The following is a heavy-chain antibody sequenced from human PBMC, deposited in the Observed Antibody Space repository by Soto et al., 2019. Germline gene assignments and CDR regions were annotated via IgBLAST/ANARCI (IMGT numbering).Heavy chain of an antibody. V-gene: IGHV3-23*01. CDR1: GFTFSSYA. Sequence: EVQLLESGGGLVQPGGSLRLSCAASGFTFSSYAMSWVRQAPGKGREWVSAISGSGGSTYYADSVKGRFTISRDNSKNTMYLQMNSLRAEDTAVYYCANGGPYYYDSSGYYDYWGQGTLVTVSS. D-gene: IGHD3-22*01. J-gene: IGHJ4*02. CDR2: ISGSGGST. CDR3: ANGGPYYYDSSGYYDY.